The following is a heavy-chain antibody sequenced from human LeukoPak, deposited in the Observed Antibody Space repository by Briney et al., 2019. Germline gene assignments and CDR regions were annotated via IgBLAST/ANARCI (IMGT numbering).Heavy chain of an antibody. V-gene: IGHV1-2*02. Sequence: GASVKVSCKASGYTFTGYYMHWVRQAPGQGLEWMGWINPNSGGTNYAQKFQGRATMTRDTSISTAYMELSRLRSDDTAVYYCAKAAAGSQHSYYYYYYLDVWGTGTTVTTSS. CDR3: AKAAAGSQHSYYYYYYLDV. D-gene: IGHD6-13*01. J-gene: IGHJ6*03. CDR1: GYTFTGYY. CDR2: INPNSGGT.